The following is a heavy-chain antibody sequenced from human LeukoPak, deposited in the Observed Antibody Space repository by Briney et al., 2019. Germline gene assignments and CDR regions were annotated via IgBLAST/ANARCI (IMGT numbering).Heavy chain of an antibody. CDR1: GYNFIGYG. Sequence: ASVKVSCKASGYNFIGYGIAWVRQAPGQGLEWMGRISGYNGNTKYAKKFQGRVTMTRDTSTNTAYMELRSLRYDDTGVYYCARDEFYGSASAGDDGFDVWGQGTMVTVS. CDR3: ARDEFYGSASAGDDGFDV. CDR2: ISGYNGNT. V-gene: IGHV1-18*01. D-gene: IGHD3-10*01. J-gene: IGHJ3*01.